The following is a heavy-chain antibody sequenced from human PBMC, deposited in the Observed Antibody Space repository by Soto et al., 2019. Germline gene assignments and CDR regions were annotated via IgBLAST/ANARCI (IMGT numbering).Heavy chain of an antibody. J-gene: IGHJ4*02. CDR2: ISYDGDNE. CDR3: AKDGGPVYCNSPGCSAKHFDY. Sequence: QVQLVESGGGVVQPGRSLRLSCAASGFTFSNYGMHWVHQAPGKGLEWVAIISYDGDNEYYADSVRGRFTISRDNSKNTLYLQTSSLRQEDTAVYYCAKDGGPVYCNSPGCSAKHFDYWGQGTLVTVSS. D-gene: IGHD2-2*01. CDR1: GFTFSNYG. V-gene: IGHV3-30*18.